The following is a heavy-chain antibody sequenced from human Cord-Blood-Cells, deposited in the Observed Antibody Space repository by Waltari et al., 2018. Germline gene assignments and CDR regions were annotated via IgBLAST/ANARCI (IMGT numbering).Heavy chain of an antibody. V-gene: IGHV4-34*01. CDR3: ARTTGEGDY. Sequence: QVQLQQWGAGLLKPSETLSLTCAVYGGYFSGYYWSWIRQPTGKGLEWIGEINHSGSTNYNPSLKSRVTISVDTSKNQFSLKLSSVTAADTAVYYCARTTGEGDYWGQGTLVTVSS. J-gene: IGHJ4*02. CDR2: INHSGST. D-gene: IGHD7-27*01. CDR1: GGYFSGYY.